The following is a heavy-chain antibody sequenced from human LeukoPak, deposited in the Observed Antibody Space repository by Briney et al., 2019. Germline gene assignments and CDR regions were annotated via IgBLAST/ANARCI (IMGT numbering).Heavy chain of an antibody. CDR1: GFTFSNSW. D-gene: IGHD6-19*01. CDR2: IKQDGSEK. Sequence: GGSLRLSCAASGFTFSNSWMHWVRQAPGKGLEWVANIKQDGSEKYHVDSVKGRFTISRDNAENSLYLQMNSLRGEDTAVYFCARAGYSSGWDYWGQGTLVTVSS. J-gene: IGHJ4*02. CDR3: ARAGYSSGWDY. V-gene: IGHV3-7*01.